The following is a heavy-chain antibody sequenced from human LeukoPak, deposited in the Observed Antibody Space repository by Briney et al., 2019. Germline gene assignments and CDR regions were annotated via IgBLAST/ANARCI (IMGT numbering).Heavy chain of an antibody. J-gene: IGHJ3*01. Sequence: GGSLRLSCVASGFTFSCYKMNWVRQAPGRGLEWVSSISTSNSYIYYADSVKGRFTISRDNARNSLYLQMNSLRSDDTAVYYCAKVKLSGDDAFDVWGQGTTVIVSS. D-gene: IGHD3-10*01. CDR3: AKVKLSGDDAFDV. CDR1: GFTFSCYK. CDR2: ISTSNSYI. V-gene: IGHV3-21*04.